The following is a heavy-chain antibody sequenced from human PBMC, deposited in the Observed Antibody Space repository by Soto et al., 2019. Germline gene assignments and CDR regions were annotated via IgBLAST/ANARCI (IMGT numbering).Heavy chain of an antibody. J-gene: IGHJ4*02. Sequence: QVQLVQSGAEVKKPGSSVKVSCKASGGTFSNYAINWVRQAPGQGLGWMGGFIPFLGTPIYAQRFQGRVTITADESTGTAYMDLSSLRSEDTAVYYCARVNIWNYRFFFDYWGQGTLVTVST. CDR2: FIPFLGTP. CDR1: GGTFSNYA. V-gene: IGHV1-69*11. CDR3: ARVNIWNYRFFFDY. D-gene: IGHD1-20*01.